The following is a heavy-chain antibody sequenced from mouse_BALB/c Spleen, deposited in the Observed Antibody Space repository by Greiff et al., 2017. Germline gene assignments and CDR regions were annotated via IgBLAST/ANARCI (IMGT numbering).Heavy chain of an antibody. CDR3: ARSYGGYYFDY. J-gene: IGHJ2*01. CDR2: IYPGNVNT. CDR1: GYTFTSYY. Sequence: QGQLQQSGPELVKPGASVRISCKASGYTFTSYYIHWVKQRPGQGLEWIGWIYPGNVNTKYNEKFKGKATLTADKSSSTAYMQLSSLTSEDSAVYFCARSYGGYYFDYWGQGTTLTVSS. D-gene: IGHD1-1*02. V-gene: IGHV1S56*01.